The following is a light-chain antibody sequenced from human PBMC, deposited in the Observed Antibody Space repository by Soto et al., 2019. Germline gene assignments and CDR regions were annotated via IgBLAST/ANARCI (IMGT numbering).Light chain of an antibody. V-gene: IGLV2-14*03. Sequence: QSVLTQPASVSGSPGQSITLSCTGTSSDVGGYNYVSWYQQHPGKAPKLVIYDVSNRPSGVSNRFSGSKSGNTASLTISGLQAEDEADYYCSSYASSNAWVFGGGTKVPVL. CDR2: DVS. J-gene: IGLJ3*02. CDR3: SSYASSNAWV. CDR1: SSDVGGYNY.